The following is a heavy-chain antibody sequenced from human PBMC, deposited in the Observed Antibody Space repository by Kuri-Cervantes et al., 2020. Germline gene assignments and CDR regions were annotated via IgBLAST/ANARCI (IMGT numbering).Heavy chain of an antibody. CDR3: ARDLIPVVGSAYYFDY. CDR2: ISAYNGNT. V-gene: IGHV1-18*01. Sequence: ASVKVSCKASGYTFTSYGISWVRQAPGQGLEWMGWISAYNGNTNYAQKLQGRVTMTTDTSTSTAYMELRSLRSDDTAVYYCARDLIPVVGSAYYFDYWGQGTLVTVSS. D-gene: IGHD6-19*01. CDR1: GYTFTSYG. J-gene: IGHJ4*02.